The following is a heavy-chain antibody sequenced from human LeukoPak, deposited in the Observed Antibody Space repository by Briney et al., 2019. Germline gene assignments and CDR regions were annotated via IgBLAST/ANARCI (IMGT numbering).Heavy chain of an antibody. D-gene: IGHD3-22*01. J-gene: IGHJ4*02. CDR2: MNPNSGNT. V-gene: IGHV1-8*01. CDR1: GYTFTSYD. Sequence: ASVKVSCKASGYTFTSYDINWVRQATGQGLEWMGWMNPNSGNTGYAQKFQGRVTITADESTSTAYMELSSLRSEDTAVYYCARGPNYYDSSGYYYYDYWGQGTLVTVSS. CDR3: ARGPNYYDSSGYYYYDY.